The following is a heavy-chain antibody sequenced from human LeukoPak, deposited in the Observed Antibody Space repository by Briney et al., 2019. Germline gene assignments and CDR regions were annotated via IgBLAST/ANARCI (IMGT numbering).Heavy chain of an antibody. D-gene: IGHD5-24*01. CDR1: GFTFDDYA. J-gene: IGHJ4*02. CDR3: AREEGSTMDY. Sequence: GGSLRLSCAASGFTFDDYAMHWVRQAPGKGLEWVSGISWNSGSIGYADSVKGRFTISRDNAKNSLYLQMNSLRAEDTAVYYCAREEGSTMDYWGQGTLVTVSS. CDR2: ISWNSGSI. V-gene: IGHV3-9*01.